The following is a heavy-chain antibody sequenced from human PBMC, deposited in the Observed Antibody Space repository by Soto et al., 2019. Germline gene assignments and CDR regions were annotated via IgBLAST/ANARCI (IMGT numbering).Heavy chain of an antibody. D-gene: IGHD3-22*01. CDR3: ARVDGGYSVYFQH. J-gene: IGHJ1*01. CDR2: IDPSDSYV. V-gene: IGHV5-10-1*03. CDR1: GYIFTNYY. Sequence: EVQLVQSGAEVKAPGESLRISCKGSGYIFTNYYISWVRQMPGKGLEWMGRIDPSDSYVNYSPSFQGHVTISTDNSINTAYLQWSSLKASDTAMYYCARVDGGYSVYFQHWGQGTLVTVSS.